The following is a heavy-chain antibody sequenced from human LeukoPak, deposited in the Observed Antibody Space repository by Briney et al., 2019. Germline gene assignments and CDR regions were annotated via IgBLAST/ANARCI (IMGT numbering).Heavy chain of an antibody. Sequence: GGSLRLSCAASGFTFSNYWMHWVRQAPGKGLLWVSRINSDVSSISYADSVKGRFTISRDNANNTLSLQMNSLRAEDTAVYYCARGSHDFDIWGQGTMVTVSS. D-gene: IGHD3-10*01. CDR2: INSDVSSI. CDR1: GFTFSNYW. V-gene: IGHV3-74*01. CDR3: ARGSHDFDI. J-gene: IGHJ3*02.